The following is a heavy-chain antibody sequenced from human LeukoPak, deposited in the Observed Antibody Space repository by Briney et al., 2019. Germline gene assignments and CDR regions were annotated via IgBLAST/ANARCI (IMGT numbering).Heavy chain of an antibody. Sequence: GGSLRLSCAASGFTFSDYYMSLIRQAPGKGLEWVSYISGSGSTIYYADSVKGRFTISRDNAKNSLYLQMNSLRAEDTAVYYCARGQLEPGNVDAFDIWGQGTMVTVSS. CDR1: GFTFSDYY. D-gene: IGHD1-1*01. J-gene: IGHJ3*02. CDR3: ARGQLEPGNVDAFDI. CDR2: ISGSGSTI. V-gene: IGHV3-11*01.